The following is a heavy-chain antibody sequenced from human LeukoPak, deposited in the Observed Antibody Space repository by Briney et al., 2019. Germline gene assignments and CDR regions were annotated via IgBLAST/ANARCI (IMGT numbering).Heavy chain of an antibody. CDR3: AREHGILTGFSFDY. D-gene: IGHD3-9*01. CDR2: INAGNGDT. Sequence: GASVKLSCKASGYTFTTYGVQWVRQAPGQRLEWMGWINAGNGDTQYSQKFQGRVTITRDTSASTVYMELSSLRSEDTAIYYCAREHGILTGFSFDYWGQGTLVTVSS. CDR1: GYTFTTYG. V-gene: IGHV1-3*01. J-gene: IGHJ4*02.